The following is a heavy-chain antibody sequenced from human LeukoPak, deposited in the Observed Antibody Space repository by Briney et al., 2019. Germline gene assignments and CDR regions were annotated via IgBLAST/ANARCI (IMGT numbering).Heavy chain of an antibody. CDR1: GYTFTGYY. D-gene: IGHD1-26*01. J-gene: IGHJ4*02. V-gene: IGHV1-2*02. CDR3: ARGLLPGFEGTDPGENY. Sequence: ASVKVSCKASGYTFTGYYMHWVRQAPGQGLEWMGWINPNSGGTNYAQKFQGRVTMTRDTSISTAYMELSRLRSDDTAVYYCARGLLPGFEGTDPGENYWGQGTLVTVSS. CDR2: INPNSGGT.